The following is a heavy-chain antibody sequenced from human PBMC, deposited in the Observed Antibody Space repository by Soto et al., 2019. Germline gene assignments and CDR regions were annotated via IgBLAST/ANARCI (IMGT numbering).Heavy chain of an antibody. J-gene: IGHJ4*02. Sequence: PSETLSLTCTFSGDSISSYYWSWIRQPPGKGLEWIGYIYYSGSTNYNPSLKSRVTISVDTSKNQFSLKLSSVTAADTAVYYCARDGYYYDSSGYQRVYYFDYWGQGTLVTVS. V-gene: IGHV4-59*01. D-gene: IGHD3-22*01. CDR3: ARDGYYYDSSGYQRVYYFDY. CDR2: IYYSGST. CDR1: GDSISSYY.